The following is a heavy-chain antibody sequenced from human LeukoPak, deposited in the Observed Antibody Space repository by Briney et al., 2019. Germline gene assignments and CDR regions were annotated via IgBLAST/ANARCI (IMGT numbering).Heavy chain of an antibody. D-gene: IGHD2-2*01. Sequence: ASVKVSCKASGYTFTSYYMHWVRQAPGQGLEWMGIINPTSGSTTYAQKFQGRVTMTRDTSISTAYMELSRLRSDDTAVYYCARAAPTRYCSSTSCYGPHYWGQGTLVTVSS. V-gene: IGHV1-2*02. J-gene: IGHJ4*02. CDR1: GYTFTSYY. CDR3: ARAAPTRYCSSTSCYGPHY. CDR2: INPTSGST.